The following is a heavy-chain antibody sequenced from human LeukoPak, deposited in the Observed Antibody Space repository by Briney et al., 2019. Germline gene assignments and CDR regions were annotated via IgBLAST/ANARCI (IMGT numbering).Heavy chain of an antibody. J-gene: IGHJ3*02. V-gene: IGHV4-59*08. CDR3: ARSKSWGFDAFDI. D-gene: IGHD7-27*01. CDR2: IYYSGST. CDR1: GGSISRYY. Sequence: SETLSLTCTVSGGSISRYYWSWIRQAPGKGLEWIGYIYYSGSTDCNPSLKSRVTISVDTSSNQFSLKVTSVTAADTTVYYCARSKSWGFDAFDIWGQGTMVTVSS.